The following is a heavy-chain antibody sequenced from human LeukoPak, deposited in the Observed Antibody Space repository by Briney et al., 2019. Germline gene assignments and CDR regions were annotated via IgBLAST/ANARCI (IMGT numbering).Heavy chain of an antibody. CDR2: ISDSGDYT. J-gene: IGHJ4*02. CDR1: GFTFSSYA. CDR3: ARDRGAVGSFDY. V-gene: IGHV3-23*01. Sequence: GGSLRLSCAGSGFTFSSYAMSWVRQAPGQGLEWVSVISDSGDYTSYADSVRGRFTISRDNAKNTLYLQMSSLRAEDTAVYYCARDRGAVGSFDYWGQGTLVTVSS. D-gene: IGHD6-19*01.